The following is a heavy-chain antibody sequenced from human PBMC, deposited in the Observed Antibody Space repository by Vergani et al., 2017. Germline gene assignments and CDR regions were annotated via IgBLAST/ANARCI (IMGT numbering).Heavy chain of an antibody. V-gene: IGHV3-33*08. CDR2: IWYDGSNK. CDR3: ARGNTARGYYFDY. D-gene: IGHD5-18*01. J-gene: IGHJ4*02. CDR1: TFTFSSYG. Sequence: QVQLVESGGGVVQPGRSLRLSCAASTFTFSSYGMHWVRQAPGKGLEWVAVIWYDGSNKYYADSVKGRFTISRDNSKNTLYLQMNSLRAEDTAIYHCARGNTARGYYFDYWGQGTLGTVSS.